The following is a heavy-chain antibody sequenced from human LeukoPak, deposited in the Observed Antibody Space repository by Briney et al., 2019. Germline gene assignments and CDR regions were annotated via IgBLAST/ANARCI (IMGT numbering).Heavy chain of an antibody. CDR2: IYYSGST. D-gene: IGHD3-10*01. Sequence: SGTLSLTCAVSGGSISSSNWWSWVRQPPGKGLEWIGSIYYSGSTYYNPSLKSRVTISVDTSNNQFSLKLSSVTAADTAVYYCARHVGSGTYFAYWGQGTLVTVSS. CDR3: ARHVGSGTYFAY. V-gene: IGHV4-4*02. CDR1: GGSISSSNW. J-gene: IGHJ4*02.